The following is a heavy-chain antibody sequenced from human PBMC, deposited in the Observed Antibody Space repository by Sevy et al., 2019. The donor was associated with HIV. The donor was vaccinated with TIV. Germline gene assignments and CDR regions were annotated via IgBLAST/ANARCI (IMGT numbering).Heavy chain of an antibody. J-gene: IGHJ4*02. Sequence: GGSLRLSCAASGFTFSSYCMHWVRQAPGKGLVWVSRISSDGSSTSYAGSVKGRFTISRDKTKNTLYLQMNSLRAEDTAVYYCARVDSSSWYSPHYFDYWGQGTLVTVSS. CDR3: ARVDSSSWYSPHYFDY. V-gene: IGHV3-74*01. CDR2: ISSDGSST. CDR1: GFTFSSYC. D-gene: IGHD6-13*01.